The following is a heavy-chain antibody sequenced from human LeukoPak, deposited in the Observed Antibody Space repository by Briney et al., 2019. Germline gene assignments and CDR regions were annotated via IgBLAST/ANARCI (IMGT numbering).Heavy chain of an antibody. D-gene: IGHD6-19*01. J-gene: IGHJ6*02. Sequence: GGSLRLSCAASGFTFSSYGMHWVRQAPGKGLEWVAVISYDGSNKYYADSVKGRFTISRDNSKNTLYLQMNSLRAEDTAVYYCAKDVAVAGDYNYYGMDVWGQGTTVTVSS. CDR3: AKDVAVAGDYNYYGMDV. CDR2: ISYDGSNK. V-gene: IGHV3-30*18. CDR1: GFTFSSYG.